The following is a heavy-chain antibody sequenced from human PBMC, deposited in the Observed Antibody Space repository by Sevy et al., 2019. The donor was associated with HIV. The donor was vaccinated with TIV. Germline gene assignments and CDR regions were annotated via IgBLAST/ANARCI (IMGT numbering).Heavy chain of an antibody. CDR1: GFSFSNYH. CDR3: ARGQTRFDY. CDR2: ITSGSI. Sequence: GESLKISCAASGFSFSNYHFNWVRQAPGKGLEWIALITSGSIYYADSVKGRFVISRDNARNSLYLQMTRLRDEDTAVYYCARGQTRFDYWGQGTLVTVSS. D-gene: IGHD1-7*01. V-gene: IGHV3-48*02. J-gene: IGHJ4*02.